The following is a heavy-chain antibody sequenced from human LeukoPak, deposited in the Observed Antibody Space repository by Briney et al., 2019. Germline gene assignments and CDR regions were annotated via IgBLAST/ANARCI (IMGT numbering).Heavy chain of an antibody. CDR2: ISYDGSNK. Sequence: GGSLRLSCAASGFTFSSYGMHWVRQAPGKGLEWVAVISYDGSNKYYADSVKGRFTISRDNSKNTLYLQMNSLRAEDTAVYYCAKDRRRRGEPENWFGPWGQGTLVTVSS. J-gene: IGHJ5*02. CDR1: GFTFSSYG. CDR3: AKDRRRRGEPENWFGP. V-gene: IGHV3-30*18. D-gene: IGHD1-14*01.